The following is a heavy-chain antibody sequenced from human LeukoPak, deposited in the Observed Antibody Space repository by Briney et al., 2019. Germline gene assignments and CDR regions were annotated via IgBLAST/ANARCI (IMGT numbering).Heavy chain of an antibody. D-gene: IGHD6-19*01. V-gene: IGHV5-51*01. CDR2: IYPGDSDT. J-gene: IGHJ4*02. CDR3: ATSYTGAWKY. Sequence: GESLRISCKGSGYSFINYWVGWVRQMPGKGLEWMGIIYPGDSDTRYSPSFQGQVTISADKSISTAYLQWSSLKASDTAMYYCATSYTGAWKYWGQGTLVTVSS. CDR1: GYSFINYW.